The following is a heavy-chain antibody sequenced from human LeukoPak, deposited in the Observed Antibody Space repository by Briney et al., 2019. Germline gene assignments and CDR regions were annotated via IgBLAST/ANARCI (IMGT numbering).Heavy chain of an antibody. J-gene: IGHJ6*04. CDR3: ARDVSAMVREEPPYRAMDV. CDR1: GFTFSSYS. Sequence: GGSLRLSCAASGFTFSSYSMNWVRQAPGKGVEWVSSISSSSSYIYYADSVKGRFTISRDNAKNSLYLQMNSLRAEDTAVYYCARDVSAMVREEPPYRAMDVWGKGTTVTISS. D-gene: IGHD3-10*01. V-gene: IGHV3-21*01. CDR2: ISSSSSYI.